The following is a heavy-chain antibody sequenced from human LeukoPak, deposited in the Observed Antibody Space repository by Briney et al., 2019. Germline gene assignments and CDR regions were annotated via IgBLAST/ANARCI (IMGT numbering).Heavy chain of an antibody. D-gene: IGHD3-22*01. Sequence: GGSLRLSCAASGFTVSSNYMSWVRQAPGKGLEWVSVIYSGGSTYYADSVKGRFTISRDNSKNTLYLQMNSLRAEDTAVHYCARNGVVSDTAGGAFDIWGQGTMVTVSS. CDR2: IYSGGST. CDR1: GFTVSSNY. CDR3: ARNGVVSDTAGGAFDI. J-gene: IGHJ3*02. V-gene: IGHV3-66*01.